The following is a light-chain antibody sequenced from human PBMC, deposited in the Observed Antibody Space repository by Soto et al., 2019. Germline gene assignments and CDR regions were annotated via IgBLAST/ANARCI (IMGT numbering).Light chain of an antibody. CDR1: QVIGNY. CDR2: GAY. J-gene: IGKJ5*01. V-gene: IGKV1-27*01. CDR3: QKYNSGLIT. Sequence: DIQMTQSPSSLSASVGDRVTITCRASQVIGNYLAWYQQKPGKVHKLLIYGAYTLQSGVQSRFSGSGSGTDFTLTISSLQPEDVAIYYCQKYNSGLITFGQGTRLEIK.